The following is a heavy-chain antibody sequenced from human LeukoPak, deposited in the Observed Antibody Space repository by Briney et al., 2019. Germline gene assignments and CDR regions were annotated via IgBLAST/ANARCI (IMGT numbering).Heavy chain of an antibody. Sequence: GGSLRLSCAASGFTFTRTWVSWVRQAPGKGLEWVGRIKSETDGGTTDYAAPVKGRFTISRDDSKNTLYLQMKSLKTEDTAVYFCSTDRSAVTGGFYYDGMDVWGQGTTVTVSS. J-gene: IGHJ6*02. CDR1: GFTFTRTW. V-gene: IGHV3-15*01. CDR3: STDRSAVTGGFYYDGMDV. CDR2: IKSETDGGTT. D-gene: IGHD7-27*01.